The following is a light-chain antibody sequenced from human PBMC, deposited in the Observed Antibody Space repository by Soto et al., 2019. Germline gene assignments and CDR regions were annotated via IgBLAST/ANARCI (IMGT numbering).Light chain of an antibody. CDR2: NNN. J-gene: IGLJ2*01. CDR3: QSYASSLSGVV. Sequence: QSVLTQPPSVSGAPGQRVTISCTGSSSNIGAGYDVHWYQQLPGTAPKPLIYNNNNRPSGVPDRFSGSKSGTSASLAFTGIQADDEADYYCQSYASSLSGVVFGGGTKLTVL. V-gene: IGLV1-40*01. CDR1: SSNIGAGYD.